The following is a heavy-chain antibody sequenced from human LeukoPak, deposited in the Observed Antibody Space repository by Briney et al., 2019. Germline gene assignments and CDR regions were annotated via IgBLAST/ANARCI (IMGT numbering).Heavy chain of an antibody. CDR1: GFSLSDYY. CDR2: ISDSGDYT. CDR3: ARGRYSTSPLDY. Sequence: GGSLRLSCAASGFSLSDYYMSWIRQAPGKGLEWVSYISDSGDYTNYADSVKGRFTISRDNAKKSLYLQMSSLRDEDTAVYFCARGRYSTSPLDYWGQGTLVTVSS. V-gene: IGHV3-11*06. D-gene: IGHD6-6*01. J-gene: IGHJ4*02.